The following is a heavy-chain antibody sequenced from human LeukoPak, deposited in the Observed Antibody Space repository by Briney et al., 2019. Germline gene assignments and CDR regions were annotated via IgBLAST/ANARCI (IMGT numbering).Heavy chain of an antibody. CDR1: GFTFISYA. CDR2: IGGSGGST. J-gene: IGHJ4*02. Sequence: GGSLRLSCAASGFTFISYAMSWVRQAPGKGLEWVSTIGGSGGSTYYADSVKGRFTISRDNSKNTLYLQMNSLRVDDTAVYFCAKGRGFSAYAWGQGTLVPVSS. V-gene: IGHV3-23*01. CDR3: AKGRGFSAYA. D-gene: IGHD5-12*01.